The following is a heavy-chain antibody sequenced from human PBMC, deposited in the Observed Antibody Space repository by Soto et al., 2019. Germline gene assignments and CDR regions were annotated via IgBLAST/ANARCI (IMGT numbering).Heavy chain of an antibody. V-gene: IGHV1-69*12. CDR3: PSTLAAAVPYYFDS. J-gene: IGHJ4*02. CDR2: IIPIFGTA. Sequence: QVQLVQSGAEVKKPGSSVQVSCKASGRTFSSYAISWVRQAPGQGLEWMGGIIPIFGTANYAQKIQGRVTITADESTSTAYMERSSLRSEDTSVYYCPSTLAAAVPYYFDSCGQATLVTVSS. CDR1: GRTFSSYA. D-gene: IGHD6-13*01.